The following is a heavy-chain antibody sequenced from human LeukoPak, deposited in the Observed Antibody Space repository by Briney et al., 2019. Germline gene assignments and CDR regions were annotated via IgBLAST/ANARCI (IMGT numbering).Heavy chain of an antibody. Sequence: GGSLRPSCAASGFTFSSYAMHWVRQAPGKGLEWVAVISYDGSNKYYADSVKGRFTISRDNSKNTLYLQMNSLRAEDTAVYYCASAGILDYWGQGTLVTVSS. J-gene: IGHJ4*02. CDR2: ISYDGSNK. D-gene: IGHD1-26*01. CDR1: GFTFSSYA. CDR3: ASAGILDY. V-gene: IGHV3-30-3*01.